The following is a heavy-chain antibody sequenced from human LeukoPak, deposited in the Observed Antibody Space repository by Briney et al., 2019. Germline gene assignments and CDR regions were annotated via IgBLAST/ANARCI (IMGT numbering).Heavy chain of an antibody. J-gene: IGHJ4*02. CDR2: ISGSGGST. CDR1: GFTFSSYA. V-gene: IGHV3-23*01. D-gene: IGHD1-7*01. CDR3: ASRNNWNFFRSTSSDFDY. Sequence: GSLRLSCAASGFTFSSYAMSWVRQAPGKGLEWVSAISGSGGSTYYADSVKGRFTISRDNSKNTLYLQMNSLRAEDTAVYYCASRNNWNFFRSTSSDFDYWGQGTLVTVSS.